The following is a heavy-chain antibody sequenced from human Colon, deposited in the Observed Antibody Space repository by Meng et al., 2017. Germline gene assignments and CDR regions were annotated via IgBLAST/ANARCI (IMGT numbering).Heavy chain of an antibody. D-gene: IGHD3-10*01. CDR3: ARDLNYGSKDY. V-gene: IGHV3-74*01. Sequence: GGSLRLSCVASGFTFTSRWMHWVRQVPGKGLVWASLINTDGTTTTYADSVKGRFTISRDNAKNTLYLQMNSLRAEDTAVYYCARDLNYGSKDYWGQGTLVTVSS. J-gene: IGHJ4*02. CDR1: GFTFTSRW. CDR2: INTDGTTT.